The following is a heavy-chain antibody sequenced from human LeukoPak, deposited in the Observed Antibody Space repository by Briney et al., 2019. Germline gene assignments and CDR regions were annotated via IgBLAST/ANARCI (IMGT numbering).Heavy chain of an antibody. CDR3: ASDAYYDILTGYLY. CDR2: FDPEDGET. V-gene: IGHV1-24*01. Sequence: GASVKVSCKVSGYTLTELSMHWVRQAPGKGLEWMGGFDPEDGETIYAQKFQGRVTMTEDTSTDTAYMELSSLRSEDTAVYYCASDAYYDILTGYLYWGQGTLVTVSS. D-gene: IGHD3-9*01. J-gene: IGHJ4*02. CDR1: GYTLTELS.